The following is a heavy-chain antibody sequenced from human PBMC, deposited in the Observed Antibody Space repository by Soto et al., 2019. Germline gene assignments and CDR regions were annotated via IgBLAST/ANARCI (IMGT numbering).Heavy chain of an antibody. Sequence: QVQLVQSGAEVKKPGASVKVSCKASGYTFTSYYMHWVRQAPGQGLEWMGIINPSGGSTSYAQKFQGRVTMIRDTSTSTVYMELSSLRSEDTAVYYCASALAYCGGDCYCRGRRKYYYYYGMDVWGQGTTVTVSS. CDR2: INPSGGST. D-gene: IGHD2-21*02. J-gene: IGHJ6*02. CDR3: ASALAYCGGDCYCRGRRKYYYYYGMDV. CDR1: GYTFTSYY. V-gene: IGHV1-46*01.